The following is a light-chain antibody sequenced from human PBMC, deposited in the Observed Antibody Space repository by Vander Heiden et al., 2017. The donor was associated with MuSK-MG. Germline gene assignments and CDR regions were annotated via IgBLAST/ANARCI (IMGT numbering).Light chain of an antibody. CDR1: QSINNF. J-gene: IGKJ1*01. CDR2: TAS. Sequence: DIQMTQSPPSLSASAGDRVTITCRASQSINNFLNWYQQQPGKAPKVLIHTASRLESGVPPRFSGSGSGTEYTLTISSLQPEDFATYYCQQSVSTVRTFGQGTKMEVK. V-gene: IGKV1-39*01. CDR3: QQSVSTVRT.